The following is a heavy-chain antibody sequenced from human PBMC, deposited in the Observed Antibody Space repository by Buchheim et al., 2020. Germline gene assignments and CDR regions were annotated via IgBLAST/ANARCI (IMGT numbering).Heavy chain of an antibody. Sequence: EVQLVESGGGLVQPGGSLRLSCAASGFSFSSYWMHWVRHAPGKGLVWVSRINSDGSTTSYADSVKGRFTISRDNAKNTLFLQRNSLRAEDTAGYYCARGLVYSSGPGSPRANWGQGTL. CDR2: INSDGSTT. CDR3: ARGLVYSSGPGSPRAN. V-gene: IGHV3-74*01. D-gene: IGHD6-19*01. CDR1: GFSFSSYW. J-gene: IGHJ4*02.